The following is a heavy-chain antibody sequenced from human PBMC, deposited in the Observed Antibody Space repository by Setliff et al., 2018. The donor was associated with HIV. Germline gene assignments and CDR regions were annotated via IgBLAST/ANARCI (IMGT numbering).Heavy chain of an antibody. CDR1: GGSISSHY. D-gene: IGHD3-22*01. V-gene: IGHV4-59*08. CDR2: IHTSGTT. Sequence: PSETLSLTCTVSGGSISSHYWSWIRQPPGKGLEWIGNIHTSGTTKYNPSLNSRVTISVDMSKSQFSLRLSSVTAADTAVYYCARHQGKYYDSSGYSGWFFDLWGRGTLVTVSS. CDR3: ARHQGKYYDSSGYSGWFFDL. J-gene: IGHJ2*01.